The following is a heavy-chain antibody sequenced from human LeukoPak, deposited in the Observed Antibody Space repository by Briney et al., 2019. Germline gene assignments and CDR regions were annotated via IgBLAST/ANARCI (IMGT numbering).Heavy chain of an antibody. V-gene: IGHV4-59*12. CDR2: IHYSGST. J-gene: IGHJ3*01. CDR3: ARLGALHDAFDV. CDR1: GDSIRSYY. Sequence: PSETLSLTCTVSGDSIRSYYWSWIRQPPGKGLEWIGNIHYSGSTKYNSSLKSRVTISVDTSNNQFFLRVTSLTAADTAVYYCARLGALHDAFDVWGQGTLVTVSS. D-gene: IGHD3-16*01.